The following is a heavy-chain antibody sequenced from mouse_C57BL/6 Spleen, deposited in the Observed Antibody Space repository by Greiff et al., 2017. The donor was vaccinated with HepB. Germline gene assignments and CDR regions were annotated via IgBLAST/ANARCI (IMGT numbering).Heavy chain of an antibody. V-gene: IGHV2-4*01. D-gene: IGHD2-2*01. CDR3: AKNGGQIYYGFMDY. J-gene: IGHJ4*01. Sequence: VQLQQSGPGLVRPSQSLSITCTVSGFSLTSYGVHWVRQPPGKGLEWLGVIWSGGSTDYNAAFISRLSISKDNSKSQVFFKMNSLQADDTAIYYCAKNGGQIYYGFMDYWGQGTSVTVSS. CDR1: GFSLTSYG. CDR2: IWSGGST.